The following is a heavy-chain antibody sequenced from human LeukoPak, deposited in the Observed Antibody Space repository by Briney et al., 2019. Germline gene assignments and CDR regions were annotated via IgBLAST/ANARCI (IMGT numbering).Heavy chain of an antibody. V-gene: IGHV3-74*01. Sequence: PGGSLRLSCAASGFTLSSYWIHWVRQAPGKGLVWVSRINSDGRRTTYADSVKGRFTISRDNAKNTLYLRMNSLRTEDTAVYYCAKTTGRADYSSDGGYYGLDVWGQGTTVTVSS. CDR2: INSDGRRT. D-gene: IGHD4-4*01. J-gene: IGHJ6*02. CDR3: AKTTGRADYSSDGGYYGLDV. CDR1: GFTLSSYW.